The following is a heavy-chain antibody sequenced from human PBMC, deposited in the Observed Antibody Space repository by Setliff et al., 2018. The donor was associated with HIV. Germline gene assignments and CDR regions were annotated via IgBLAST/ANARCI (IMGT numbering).Heavy chain of an antibody. Sequence: PSETLSLTCTVSGGPISSYYWSWIRQPPGKGLEWIGYIYTSGSTNYNPSLKSRVAISLDTSKNQFSLKLTSVTAADTAVYYCARLSGDYYYFDYWGQGTLVTVSS. CDR3: ARLSGDYYYFDY. J-gene: IGHJ4*02. CDR2: IYTSGST. CDR1: GGPISSYY. D-gene: IGHD2-21*02. V-gene: IGHV4-4*09.